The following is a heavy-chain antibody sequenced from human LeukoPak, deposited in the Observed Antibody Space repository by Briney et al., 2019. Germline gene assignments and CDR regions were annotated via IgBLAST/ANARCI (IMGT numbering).Heavy chain of an antibody. CDR3: ARGRRYCSSTSCYAQGLYYFDY. Sequence: PSETLSLTCAVYGGSFSGYYWSWIRQPPGKGLDGIGGINHSGSTNYNPSLKSRVTISVDTSKNQFSLKLSSVTAADTAVYYCARGRRYCSSTSCYAQGLYYFDYWGQGTLVTVSS. J-gene: IGHJ4*02. CDR2: INHSGST. CDR1: GGSFSGYY. V-gene: IGHV4-34*01. D-gene: IGHD2-2*01.